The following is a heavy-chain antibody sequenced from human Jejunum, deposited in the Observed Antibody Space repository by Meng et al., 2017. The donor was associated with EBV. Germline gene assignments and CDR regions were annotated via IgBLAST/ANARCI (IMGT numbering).Heavy chain of an antibody. CDR1: GDSTSSSHW. D-gene: IGHD4-11*01. J-gene: IGHJ4*02. CDR2: MHPGGST. V-gene: IGHV4-4*02. CDR3: AKSNDYSLNS. Sequence: QGQRQESGPGLVKPSGTLSLTCAVSGDSTSSSHWWSWVRQPPGKGLEWIGEMHPGGSTNYNPSLKSRVTISVDNSKNQFSLKLTSVTAADTAVYYCAKSNDYSLNSWGQGTLVTVSS.